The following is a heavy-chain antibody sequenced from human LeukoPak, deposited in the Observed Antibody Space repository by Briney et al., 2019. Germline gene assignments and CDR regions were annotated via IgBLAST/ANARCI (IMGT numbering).Heavy chain of an antibody. V-gene: IGHV4-34*01. Sequence: SETLSLTCAVYGGSFSGYYWSWIRQPPGKGLEWIGEINHSGSTNYNPSLKSRVTISVDTSKNQFSLKLSSVTAADTAVYYCARQLGIFSGFDIWGRGTMVTVSS. CDR1: GGSFSGYY. J-gene: IGHJ3*02. CDR3: ARQLGIFSGFDI. CDR2: INHSGST. D-gene: IGHD1-26*01.